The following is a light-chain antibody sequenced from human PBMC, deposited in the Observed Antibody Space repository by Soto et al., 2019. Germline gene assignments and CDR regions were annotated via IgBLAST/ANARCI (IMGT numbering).Light chain of an antibody. J-gene: IGKJ2*01. CDR1: QSVNNNY. Sequence: EIVLTQSPGTLSLSPGERATLSCRATQSVNNNYLAWYQQTPGQAPRLLIYGVSSRATGIPDRFSGSGSGIDFPLTISRLEPEDFALYYCQQYGSSQYTFGQGTKLEIK. CDR2: GVS. CDR3: QQYGSSQYT. V-gene: IGKV3-20*01.